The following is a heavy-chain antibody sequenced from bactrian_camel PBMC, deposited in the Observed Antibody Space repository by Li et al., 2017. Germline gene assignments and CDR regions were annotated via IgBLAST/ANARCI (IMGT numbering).Heavy chain of an antibody. CDR1: GFTFDDSD. Sequence: HVQLVESGGGSVQAGGSLRLSCIASGFTFDDSDMGWYRQAPGNECELLSSISSDGFTYYADSVKGRFGISQDNAKNTLYLQMDSLKPEDTAMYYCAAKSRVAYACLIGAYAYWGQGTQVTVS. J-gene: IGHJ4*01. CDR3: AAKSRVAYACLIGAYAY. D-gene: IGHD1*01. CDR2: ISSDGFT. V-gene: IGHV3S63*01.